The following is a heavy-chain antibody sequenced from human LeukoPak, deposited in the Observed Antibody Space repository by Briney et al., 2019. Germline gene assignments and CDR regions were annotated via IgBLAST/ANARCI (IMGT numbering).Heavy chain of an antibody. D-gene: IGHD5-18*01. CDR3: ARGGYSYGVNFDY. V-gene: IGHV4-31*03. CDR2: IYYSGST. Sequence: SETLSLTCTVSGGSISSGGYYWSWIRQHPGKGLEWIGYIYYSGSTYYNPSLKSRVTISVDTSKNQFSLKLSSVTAADTAVYYCARGGYSYGVNFDYWGQGTLVTVSS. J-gene: IGHJ4*02. CDR1: GGSISSGGYY.